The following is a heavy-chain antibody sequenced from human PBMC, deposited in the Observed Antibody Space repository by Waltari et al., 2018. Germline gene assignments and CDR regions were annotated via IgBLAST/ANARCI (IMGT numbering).Heavy chain of an antibody. CDR3: ARSRGIQLWLPRLYFDY. CDR1: GYTFTSYD. CDR2: MNPNSGNT. V-gene: IGHV1-8*03. J-gene: IGHJ4*02. D-gene: IGHD5-18*01. Sequence: QVQLVQSGAEVKKPGASVKVSCKASGYTFTSYDINWVRKATGQGLEWMGWMNPNSGNTGYAQKFQGRVTITRNTSISTAYMELSSLRSEDTAVYYCARSRGIQLWLPRLYFDYWGQGTLVTVSS.